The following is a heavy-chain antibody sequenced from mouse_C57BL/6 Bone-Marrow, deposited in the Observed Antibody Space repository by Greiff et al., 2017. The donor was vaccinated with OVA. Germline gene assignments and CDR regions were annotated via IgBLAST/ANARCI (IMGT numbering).Heavy chain of an antibody. V-gene: IGHV3-8*01. CDR1: GYSITSDY. Sequence: VQLKESGPGLAKPSQTLSLTCSVTGYSITSDYWNWIRKFPGNKLEYMGYISYSGSTYYNPSLKSRISITRDTSKNQYYLQLNSVTTEDTATYYCARSVFITTVVAPYYFDYWGQGTTLTVSS. J-gene: IGHJ2*01. CDR3: ARSVFITTVVAPYYFDY. CDR2: ISYSGST. D-gene: IGHD1-1*01.